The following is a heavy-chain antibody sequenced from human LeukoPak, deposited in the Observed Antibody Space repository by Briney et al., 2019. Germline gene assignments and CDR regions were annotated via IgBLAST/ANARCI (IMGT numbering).Heavy chain of an antibody. D-gene: IGHD6-13*01. CDR1: GGSISSGDYY. CDR3: AREPRTAAAGTLGIDY. V-gene: IGHV4-30-4*01. Sequence: SGTLSLTCTVSGGSISSGDYYWSWIRQPPGKGLEWIGYIYYSGSTYYNPSLKSRVTISVDTSKNQFSLKLSSVTAADTAVYYCAREPRTAAAGTLGIDYWGQGTLVTVSS. J-gene: IGHJ4*02. CDR2: IYYSGST.